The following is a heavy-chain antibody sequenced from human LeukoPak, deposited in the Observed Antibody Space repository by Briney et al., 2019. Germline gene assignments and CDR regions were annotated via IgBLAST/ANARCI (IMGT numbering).Heavy chain of an antibody. V-gene: IGHV1-69*13. D-gene: IGHD6-13*01. Sequence: GASVKVSCKASGGTFSSYAISWVRQAPGQGLEWMGGIIPIFGTANYAQKFQGRVTITADESTSTAYMELSSLRSEETAVYYCASVIAAAGTHSFDYWGQGTLVTVSS. CDR2: IIPIFGTA. CDR1: GGTFSSYA. CDR3: ASVIAAAGTHSFDY. J-gene: IGHJ4*02.